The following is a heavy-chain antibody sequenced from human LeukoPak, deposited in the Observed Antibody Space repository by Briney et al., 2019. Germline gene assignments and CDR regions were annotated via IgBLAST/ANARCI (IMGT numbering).Heavy chain of an antibody. J-gene: IGHJ4*02. CDR2: ISSSGSTI. CDR3: ARRGYSYGWTFDY. Sequence: PGGSLRLSCAASVFTFSDYYMTWIRQAPGKGLEWVSYISSSGSTIYYADSVKGRFTMSRDNAKNSLYLQMNSLRAEDTAVYYCARRGYSYGWTFDYWGQGTLVTVSS. V-gene: IGHV3-11*04. D-gene: IGHD5-18*01. CDR1: VFTFSDYY.